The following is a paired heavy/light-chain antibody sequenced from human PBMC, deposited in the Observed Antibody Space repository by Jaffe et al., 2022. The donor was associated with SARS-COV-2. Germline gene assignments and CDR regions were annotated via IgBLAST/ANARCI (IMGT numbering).Light chain of an antibody. J-gene: IGKJ2*01. V-gene: IGKV3-15*01. CDR3: QQYNNWPPEGT. CDR2: AAS. CDR1: QSAGIN. Sequence: EIVMTQSPATLSVSPGERATLSCRASQSAGINLAWYQQKPGQAPRLLIYAASTRATGIPARFSGSGSGTEFTLTISSLQSEDFAIYYCQQYNNWPPEGTFGQGTKLEIK.
Heavy chain of an antibody. CDR3: ARDGVATVNYYDC. CDR1: GGSISSSSYY. CDR2: IYYRGST. D-gene: IGHD5-12*01. Sequence: QLQLQESGPGLVKPSETLSLTCTVSGGSISSSSYYWGWIRQPPGKGLEWIGSIYYRGSTYYNPSLKSRVTISVDTSKNQFSLKLSSVTAADTAVYYCARDGVATVNYYDCWGQGTLVTVSS. J-gene: IGHJ4*02. V-gene: IGHV4-39*02.